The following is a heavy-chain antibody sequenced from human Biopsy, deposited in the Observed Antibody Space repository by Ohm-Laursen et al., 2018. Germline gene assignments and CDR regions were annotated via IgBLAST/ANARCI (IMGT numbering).Heavy chain of an antibody. Sequence: SDTLSLTCSVSGGSISSFYWTWIRQPPGKGPEWIGDISDSGSTNYKPSLKSRVIISVDTSKNQFSLNLSSVTAAGTAVYYCVRRGSGGRSFDHWGQGTLVTVSS. V-gene: IGHV4-59*08. CDR3: VRRGSGGRSFDH. D-gene: IGHD2-15*01. CDR1: GGSISSFY. CDR2: ISDSGST. J-gene: IGHJ4*02.